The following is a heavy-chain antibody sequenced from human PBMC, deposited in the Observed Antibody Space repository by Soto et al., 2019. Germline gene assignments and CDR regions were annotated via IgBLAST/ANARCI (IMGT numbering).Heavy chain of an antibody. V-gene: IGHV3-33*01. J-gene: IGHJ4*02. CDR1: GFTFRNYG. CDR2: IWHDGSFK. Sequence: QVQLVESGGGVVQPGRSLRLSCAASGFTFRNYGMHWVRQAPGKGLEWVASIWHDGSFKYEADSVKGRFTISRDNSKNTLSLQMNSLRDDDTAAYYCARGEEEGNYFDNWGLGTLVTVSS. CDR3: ARGEEEGNYFDN.